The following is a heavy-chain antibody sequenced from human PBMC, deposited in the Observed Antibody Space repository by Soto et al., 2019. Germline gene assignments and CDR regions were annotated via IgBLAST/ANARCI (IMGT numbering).Heavy chain of an antibody. CDR1: GFTVSSNY. D-gene: IGHD6-6*01. CDR3: ARGPLGSSSDGFDY. V-gene: IGHV3-53*01. CDR2: IYSGGST. Sequence: GGSLRLSCAASGFTVSSNYMSWVRQAPGKGLEWVSVIYSGGSTYYADSVKGRFTISRDNSKNTLYLQMNSLRAEDAAVYYCARGPLGSSSDGFDYWGQGTLVTVSS. J-gene: IGHJ4*02.